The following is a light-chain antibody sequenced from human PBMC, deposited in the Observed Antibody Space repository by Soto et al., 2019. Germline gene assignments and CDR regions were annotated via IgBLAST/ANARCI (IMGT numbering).Light chain of an antibody. V-gene: IGLV1-40*01. CDR1: SSNIGAGYD. Sequence: QSVLTQPPSVSGAPGQRVTISCTGSSSNIGAGYDVHWYQQLPGTAPKLLIYGNINRPSGVPDRFSGSKSGTSASLAITGLQAEDEADYYCQTYDSSLSGLGVFGGGTKLTV. J-gene: IGLJ2*01. CDR2: GNI. CDR3: QTYDSSLSGLGV.